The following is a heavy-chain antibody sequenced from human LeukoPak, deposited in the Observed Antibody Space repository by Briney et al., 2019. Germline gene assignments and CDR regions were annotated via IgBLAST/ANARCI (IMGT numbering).Heavy chain of an antibody. V-gene: IGHV3-21*01. CDR3: AKEQQLVQGNWFDP. CDR1: GFTFSSYA. J-gene: IGHJ5*02. CDR2: ISSSSSYI. D-gene: IGHD6-13*01. Sequence: GGSLRLSCAASGFTFSSYAMSWVRQAPGKGLEWVSSISSSSSYIYYADSVKGRFTISRGNAKNSLYLQMNSLRAEDTAVYYCAKEQQLVQGNWFDPWGQGTLVTVSS.